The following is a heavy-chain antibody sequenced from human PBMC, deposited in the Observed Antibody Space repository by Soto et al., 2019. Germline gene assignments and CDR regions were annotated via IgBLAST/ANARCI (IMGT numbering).Heavy chain of an antibody. CDR3: ARDLGYYDSSGYFAY. J-gene: IGHJ4*02. D-gene: IGHD3-22*01. V-gene: IGHV3-11*01. CDR1: GFIFSDYY. Sequence: GGSLRLSCAVSGFIFSDYYMSWIRQAPGKGLEWVSYISSRGDIIYYADSVKGRFTISRDNAKNSLYLQMNSLRAEDTAVYYCARDLGYYDSSGYFAYWGQGTLVTV. CDR2: ISSRGDII.